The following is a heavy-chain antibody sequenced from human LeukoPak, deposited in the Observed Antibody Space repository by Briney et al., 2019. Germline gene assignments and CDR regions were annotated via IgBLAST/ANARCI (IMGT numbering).Heavy chain of an antibody. J-gene: IGHJ4*02. D-gene: IGHD4-17*01. V-gene: IGHV3-7*01. Sequence: GGSLRLSCAASGFTFSSYAMNWVRQAPGKGLEWVANINQDGSEKYYVDSVKGRFTISRDNAKDSLSLQMNGLRAEDTAVYYCVKTRYGDFDYWGQGALVTVSS. CDR1: GFTFSSYA. CDR2: INQDGSEK. CDR3: VKTRYGDFDY.